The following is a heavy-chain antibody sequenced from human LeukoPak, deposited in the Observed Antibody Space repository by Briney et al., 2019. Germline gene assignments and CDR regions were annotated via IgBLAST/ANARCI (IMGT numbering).Heavy chain of an antibody. V-gene: IGHV3-30*04. J-gene: IGHJ6*03. CDR2: IPYDGSKK. D-gene: IGHD2-2*01. CDR3: ARAHCSRTICYGPYYYYYYYMDV. CDR1: GFTFSSYA. Sequence: GSLRLSCAASGFTFSSYAMHWVRQAPGKGLEWVAVIPYDGSKKYYVDSVKGRFTISRDNSKNTLYLQMNSLRAEDTAVYYCARAHCSRTICYGPYYYYYYYMDVWGKGTTVTISS.